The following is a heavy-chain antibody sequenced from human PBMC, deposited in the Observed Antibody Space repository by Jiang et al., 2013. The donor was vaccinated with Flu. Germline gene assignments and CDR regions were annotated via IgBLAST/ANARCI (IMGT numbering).Heavy chain of an antibody. V-gene: IGHV3-21*01. Sequence: VQLVESGGGLVQPGGSLRLSCTASGFNVSSYWMNWVRQAPGKGPVWVSSISTSSSYIYYAESVKGRFTISRDNAKNSLYLQMSSLRADDTAVYYCAKDEGSYNDAGYGMDVVGPGNPWSPSP. CDR3: AKDEGSYNDAGYGMDV. CDR1: GFNVSSYW. CDR2: ISTSSSYI. J-gene: IGHJ6*01. D-gene: IGHD1-1*01.